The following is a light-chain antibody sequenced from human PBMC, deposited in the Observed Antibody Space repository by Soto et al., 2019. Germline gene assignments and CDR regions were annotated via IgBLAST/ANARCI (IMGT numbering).Light chain of an antibody. V-gene: IGKV1-39*01. CDR3: QQSYALVRT. Sequence: DIQMTQSPSSLSTSVGDIFTITCRASQGISTFLNWYQQKPGKAPRLLIYAASRLQSGVPARFSGSGVETDFTLTITSLQPEDFGIYYCQQSYALVRTFGGGTKVDI. J-gene: IGKJ4*01. CDR1: QGISTF. CDR2: AAS.